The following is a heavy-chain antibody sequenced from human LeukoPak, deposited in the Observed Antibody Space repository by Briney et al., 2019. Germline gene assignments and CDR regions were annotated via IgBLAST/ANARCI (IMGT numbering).Heavy chain of an antibody. D-gene: IGHD3-22*01. CDR2: FDPEDGET. CDR3: ATWTAYYYDSSADAFDI. V-gene: IGHV1-24*01. J-gene: IGHJ3*02. Sequence: ASVKVSCKVSGYTLTELSMHWVRQAPGKGLEWMGGFDPEDGETIYAQKFQGRVTMTEDTSTDTAYMELSSLRSEDTAVYYCATWTAYYYDSSADAFDIWGQGTMVTVSS. CDR1: GYTLTELS.